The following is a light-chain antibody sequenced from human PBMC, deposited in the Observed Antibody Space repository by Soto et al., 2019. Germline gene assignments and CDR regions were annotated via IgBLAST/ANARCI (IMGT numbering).Light chain of an antibody. CDR1: QSISSW. CDR2: DAS. CDR3: QQYSTYWT. J-gene: IGKJ1*01. V-gene: IGKV1-5*01. Sequence: GDRVTITCGASQSISSWLAWYQQKPGKAPKFLIYDASNLESGVPSRFSGSGSGTEFTLTISSLQPDDFATYYCQQYSTYWTLGQGTKVEIK.